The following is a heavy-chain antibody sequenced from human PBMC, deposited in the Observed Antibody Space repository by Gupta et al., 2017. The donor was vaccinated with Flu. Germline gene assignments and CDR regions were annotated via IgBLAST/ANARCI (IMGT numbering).Heavy chain of an antibody. CDR1: GFIFSDHV. Sequence: QVQLVESGGGVVQPGRSLRLSCAASGFIFSDHVMHWVRQAPGKGLEWVAVIRYDGNREYYTDSVKGRFTISRDDSKNTLYLQMNSLRAEDTAVYYCARDGGGNPPFDYWGQGTLVTVSS. V-gene: IGHV3-33*01. CDR3: ARDGGGNPPFDY. J-gene: IGHJ4*02. CDR2: IRYDGNRE.